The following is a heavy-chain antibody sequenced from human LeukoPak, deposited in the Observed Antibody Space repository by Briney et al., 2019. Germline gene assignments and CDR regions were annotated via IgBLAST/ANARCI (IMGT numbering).Heavy chain of an antibody. CDR1: GYTFTGYY. J-gene: IGHJ3*02. V-gene: IGHV1-2*02. CDR3: ALGRGRGVTRNVFDI. D-gene: IGHD3-10*01. CDR2: INPNSGGT. Sequence: PGASVKVSCKASGYTFTGYYMHWVRQAPGQGLEWMGWINPNSGGTNYAQKFQGRVTMTRDTSISTAYMELSSLRSEDTAVYYCALGRGRGVTRNVFDIWGQGTTVTVSS.